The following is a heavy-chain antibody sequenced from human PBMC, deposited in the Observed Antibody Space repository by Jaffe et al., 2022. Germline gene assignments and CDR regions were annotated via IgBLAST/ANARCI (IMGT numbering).Heavy chain of an antibody. D-gene: IGHD1-26*01. J-gene: IGHJ4*02. V-gene: IGHV1-58*01. CDR2: IGAGSGST. CDR1: GFSFTTST. Sequence: QMQLVQSGPEVMKAGTSVKVSCKASGFSFTTSTVQWVRQAPGQHLEWIGWIGAGSGSTKYAQNFQETVTITRDMSTSTAYMELRGLRSEDTAVYYCAAELYRDGCCYFDYWGQGTLVTVSS. CDR3: AAELYRDGCCYFDY.